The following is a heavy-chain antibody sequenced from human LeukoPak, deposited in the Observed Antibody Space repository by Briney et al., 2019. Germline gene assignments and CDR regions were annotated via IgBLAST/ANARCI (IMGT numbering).Heavy chain of an antibody. J-gene: IGHJ4*02. CDR2: INAGNGNT. D-gene: IGHD5-18*01. Sequence: GASVKVSCKASGYTFTSYAMHWVRQAPGQRLEWMGWINAGNGNTKYSQKFQGRVTITRDTSASTAYMELSSLRSEDTAVYYCARQDTAMVNFDYWSQGTLVTVSS. CDR1: GYTFTSYA. CDR3: ARQDTAMVNFDY. V-gene: IGHV1-3*01.